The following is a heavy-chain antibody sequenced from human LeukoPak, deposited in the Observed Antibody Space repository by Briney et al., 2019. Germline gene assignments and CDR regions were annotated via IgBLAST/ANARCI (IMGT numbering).Heavy chain of an antibody. Sequence: GGSLRLSCAASGFIFNSYAMHWVRQAPGKGLEWVAVILYDGSEKYYADSVKGRFTISRDNSKNTLYLQMNSLRAEDTAVHYCARGRGGVFYAEYFQHWGQGTLVTVSS. D-gene: IGHD2/OR15-2a*01. CDR3: ARGRGGVFYAEYFQH. CDR1: GFIFNSYA. CDR2: ILYDGSEK. V-gene: IGHV3-30-3*01. J-gene: IGHJ1*01.